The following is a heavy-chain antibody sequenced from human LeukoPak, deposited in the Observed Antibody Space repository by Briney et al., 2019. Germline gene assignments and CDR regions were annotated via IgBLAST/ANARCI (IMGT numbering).Heavy chain of an antibody. J-gene: IGHJ1*01. Sequence: GGSLRLSCAASGFTFSSYSMNWVRQAPGKGLEWVANIKQDGSEKYYVDSVKGRFTISRDNAKNSLYLQMNSLRAEDTAVYYCARASGDYVWGSYRLEYFQHWGQGTLVTVSS. CDR1: GFTFSSYS. CDR3: ARASGDYVWGSYRLEYFQH. CDR2: IKQDGSEK. V-gene: IGHV3-7*01. D-gene: IGHD3-16*02.